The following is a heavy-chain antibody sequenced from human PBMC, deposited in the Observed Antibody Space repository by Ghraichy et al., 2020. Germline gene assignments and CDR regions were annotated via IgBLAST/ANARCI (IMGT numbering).Heavy chain of an antibody. Sequence: GGSLRLSCAASGFTFSSYWMSWVRQAPGKGLEWVANIKQDGSEKYYVDSVKGRFTISRDNAKNSLYLQMNSLRAEDTAVYYCARVEGSGKVNRHLDSWGQGTLVTVSS. D-gene: IGHD3-3*01. J-gene: IGHJ4*02. CDR2: IKQDGSEK. V-gene: IGHV3-7*03. CDR3: ARVEGSGKVNRHLDS. CDR1: GFTFSSYW.